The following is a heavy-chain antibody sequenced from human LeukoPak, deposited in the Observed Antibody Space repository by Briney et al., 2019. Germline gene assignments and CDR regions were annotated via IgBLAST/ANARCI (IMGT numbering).Heavy chain of an antibody. CDR2: IKQDGSEK. D-gene: IGHD3-10*01. J-gene: IGHJ4*02. Sequence: GGSLRLSCGASGFTFSSYWMSWVRQAPGKGLEWVANIKQDGSEKYYVDSVKGRFTISRDNTKNSLYLQMNSLRAEDTAVDYCASGYGSGSYYVGGPTCFDYWGQGTLVTVSS. CDR1: GFTFSSYW. V-gene: IGHV3-7*01. CDR3: ASGYGSGSYYVGGPTCFDY.